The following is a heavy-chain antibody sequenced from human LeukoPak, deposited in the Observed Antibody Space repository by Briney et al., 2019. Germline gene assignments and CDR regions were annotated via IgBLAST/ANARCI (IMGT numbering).Heavy chain of an antibody. J-gene: IGHJ4*02. V-gene: IGHV1-46*01. D-gene: IGHD6-13*01. CDR2: ISPSGGDT. CDR3: ARATAAGPGPRYYFDY. Sequence: GASVKVSCKASGYTFTNYYMHWVRQAPGQGLEWMGRISPSGGDTSYAQNFQGRVTMTRDMSTSTVYIELSSLRSEDTAVYYCARATAAGPGPRYYFDYWGQGTLVTVSS. CDR1: GYTFTNYY.